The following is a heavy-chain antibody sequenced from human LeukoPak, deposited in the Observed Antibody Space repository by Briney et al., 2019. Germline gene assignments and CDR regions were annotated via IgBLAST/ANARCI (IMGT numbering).Heavy chain of an antibody. D-gene: IGHD3-16*01. CDR3: AKVGGSLQGYYYYMDV. CDR1: GFTFSSYG. V-gene: IGHV3-30*02. J-gene: IGHJ6*03. CDR2: IRYDGSNK. Sequence: GSLRLSCAASGFTFSSYGMHWVRQAPGKGLEWVAFIRYDGSNKYYADSVKGRFTISRDNSKNTLYLQMNSLRAEDTAVYYCAKVGGSLQGYYYYMDVWGKGTTVTISS.